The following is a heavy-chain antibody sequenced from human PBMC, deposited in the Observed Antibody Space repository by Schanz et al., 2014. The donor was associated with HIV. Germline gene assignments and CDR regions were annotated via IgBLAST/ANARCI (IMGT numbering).Heavy chain of an antibody. CDR1: EFPFSHNA. Sequence: EALLLESGGGLVQPGGSLRLSCRGSEFPFSHNAMTWVRLAPGKGLQWVSSITDSGDKTDYTDSVKGRFTISRDNSRNTLFLQMDSLRVDDTAVYYCAQMGAFAAFDIWGHGTVVTVSS. V-gene: IGHV3-23*01. D-gene: IGHD3-16*01. CDR2: ITDSGDKT. CDR3: AQMGAFAAFDI. J-gene: IGHJ3*02.